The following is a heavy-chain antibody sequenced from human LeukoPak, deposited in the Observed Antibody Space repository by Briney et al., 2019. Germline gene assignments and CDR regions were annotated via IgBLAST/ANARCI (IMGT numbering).Heavy chain of an antibody. J-gene: IGHJ4*02. CDR2: IYSSGSN. CDR3: AREPTSGREPTSGRPLDY. V-gene: IGHV4-4*07. CDR1: RGSISGYF. Sequence: SETLSLTCTVSRGSISGYFWSWIRQPAGKRLEWSGRIYSSGSNNYNPSLKSRVTMSLDTSKNHLSLNLSSVTAADTAVYYCAREPTSGREPTSGRPLDYWGQGTLVTVSS. D-gene: IGHD5-12*01.